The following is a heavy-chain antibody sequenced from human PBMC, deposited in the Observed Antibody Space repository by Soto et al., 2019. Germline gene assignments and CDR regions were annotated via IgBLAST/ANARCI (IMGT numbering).Heavy chain of an antibody. CDR3: AKNWNWGSLVH. J-gene: IGHJ4*02. CDR1: GGSISSYY. V-gene: IGHV4-59*08. D-gene: IGHD7-27*01. Sequence: SETLSLTWTVSGGSISSYYWSWIRQPPGKGLEWIGYIYYSGSTNYNPSLKSRVTISVDTPKNQFSLKLSSVTAADTAVYYCAKNWNWGSLVHWGQGTLVTVSS. CDR2: IYYSGST.